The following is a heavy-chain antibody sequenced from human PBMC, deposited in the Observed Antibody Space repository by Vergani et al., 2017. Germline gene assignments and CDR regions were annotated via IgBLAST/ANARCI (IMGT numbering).Heavy chain of an antibody. D-gene: IGHD2-2*01. V-gene: IGHV3-66*01. J-gene: IGHJ4*02. CDR1: GFTVSSNY. Sequence: EVQLVESGGGLVQPGGSLRLSCAASGFTVSSNYMSWVRQAPGKGLEWVSVIYSGGSTYYADSVKGRCTISRDNSKNTLYLQMNSLRAEDTAVYYCANVMGSTSFYFDYWGQGTLVTVSS. CDR3: ANVMGSTSFYFDY. CDR2: IYSGGST.